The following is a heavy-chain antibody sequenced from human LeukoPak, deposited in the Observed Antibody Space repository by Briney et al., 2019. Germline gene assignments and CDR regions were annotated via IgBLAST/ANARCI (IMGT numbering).Heavy chain of an antibody. CDR2: ISDNGGDT. V-gene: IGHV3-23*01. D-gene: IGHD1-1*01. CDR1: GFTFNNYA. Sequence: GGSLRLSCAASGFTFNNYAMSWVRQAAGKGLEWVSAISDNGGDTKYADSVKGRFTISRDNSKNTLYLQRNSLRAEDTAIYYCGKDWKLDYWGQGTLVTVSS. J-gene: IGHJ4*02. CDR3: GKDWKLDY.